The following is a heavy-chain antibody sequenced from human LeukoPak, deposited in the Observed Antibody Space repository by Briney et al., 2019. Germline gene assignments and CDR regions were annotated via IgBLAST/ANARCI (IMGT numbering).Heavy chain of an antibody. CDR3: ARDYGWPSGYVSPKSYADY. CDR2: ISAYNGNT. D-gene: IGHD5-12*01. CDR1: GYTFTSYV. Sequence: ASVKVSCKASGYTFTSYVISWVRQAPGQGLEWMGWISAYNGNTNYAQKLQGRVTMTTDTSTSTAYMELRSLRSDDTAVYYCARDYGWPSGYVSPKSYADYWGQGTLVTVSS. J-gene: IGHJ4*02. V-gene: IGHV1-18*01.